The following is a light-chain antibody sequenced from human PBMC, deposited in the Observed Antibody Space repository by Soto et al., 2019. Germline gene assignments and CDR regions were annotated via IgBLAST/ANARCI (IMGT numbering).Light chain of an antibody. J-gene: IGLJ1*01. CDR2: EVN. CDR3: TSCITANTRCV. CDR1: SSDIGRYNY. V-gene: IGLV2-14*01. Sequence: QSVRTQPASVSGSPGQSITISCTGTSSDIGRYNYVSWFQQHPGKVPKLVIFEVNYRPSGVSDRFSGSKSGNTASLTITGLQAEDEADYYCTSCITANTRCVFGSGTKVTVL.